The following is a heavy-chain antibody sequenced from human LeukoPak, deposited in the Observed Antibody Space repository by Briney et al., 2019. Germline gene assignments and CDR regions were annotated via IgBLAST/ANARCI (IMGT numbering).Heavy chain of an antibody. D-gene: IGHD6-19*01. CDR2: IWYDGSNK. J-gene: IGHJ3*02. Sequence: GGSLRLSCAASGFTFSSYGMHWVRQAPGKGLEWVAVIWYDGSNKYYADSVKGRFTISRDNSKNTLYLQMNSLRAEDTAVYYCARDADFSSGGGWYDAFDIWGQGTMVTVSS. CDR1: GFTFSSYG. V-gene: IGHV3-33*01. CDR3: ARDADFSSGGGWYDAFDI.